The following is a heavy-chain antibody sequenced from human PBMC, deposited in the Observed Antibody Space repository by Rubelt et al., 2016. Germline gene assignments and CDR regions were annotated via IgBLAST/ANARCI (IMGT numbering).Heavy chain of an antibody. J-gene: IGHJ4*02. CDR3: ARSSGTTVTTVDY. V-gene: IGHV5-10-1*01. Sequence: VQLVQSGAEVKKPGESLRTSGKGFGNSFTSYWISWVRQLPGKGLEWMGRTDPSDSYTNSSPSFQGHVTISADKSISTAYLQWSSLKASDTAMYYCARSSGTTVTTVDYRGQGTLVTVSS. CDR1: GNSFTSYW. CDR2: TDPSDSYT. D-gene: IGHD4-17*01.